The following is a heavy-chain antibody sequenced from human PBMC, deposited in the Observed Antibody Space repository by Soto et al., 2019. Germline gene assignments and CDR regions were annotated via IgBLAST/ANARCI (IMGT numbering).Heavy chain of an antibody. Sequence: QVQLVQSGAEVKKPGSSVKVSCKASGGTFSSYAISWVRQAPGQGLEWMGGIIPIFGTANYAQKFQGRVTITADESTSTAYMELSSLRSEDTAVYYCARDRLGQRSGGWKNWFDPWGQGTLVTVSS. V-gene: IGHV1-69*12. CDR3: ARDRLGQRSGGWKNWFDP. D-gene: IGHD5-12*01. CDR1: GGTFSSYA. J-gene: IGHJ5*02. CDR2: IIPIFGTA.